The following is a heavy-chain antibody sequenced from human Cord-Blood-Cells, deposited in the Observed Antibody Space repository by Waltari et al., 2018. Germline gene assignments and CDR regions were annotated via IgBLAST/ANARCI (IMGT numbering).Heavy chain of an antibody. CDR2: ISYEGSNK. J-gene: IGHJ4*02. V-gene: IGHV3-30*03. CDR3: ASSAADTDFDY. CDR1: GFTFRSCG. Sequence: AQLLESGAGVVQLGRYLRLSCAACGFTFRSCGMHGVRQAPGKGLEWGAVISYEGSNKYYADSVKGRFTISRDNSKNTLYLQMNSLRAEDTAVYYCASSAADTDFDYWGQGTLVTVSS. D-gene: IGHD6-13*01.